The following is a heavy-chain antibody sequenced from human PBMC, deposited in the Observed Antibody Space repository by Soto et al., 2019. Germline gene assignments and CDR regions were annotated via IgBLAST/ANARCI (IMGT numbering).Heavy chain of an antibody. CDR2: ISSSGSII. CDR3: ALAGYDSNYYAVAPLSAGHF. V-gene: IGHV3-11*01. Sequence: QVQLVVSGGGLVKPGGSLRISCAASGFTFSDYYISWIRQAPGKGLEWVSYISSSGSIIYYADSVKGRFTISRDNAKNSLYLQMNSLRAEDPAVYYCALAGYDSNYYAVAPLSAGHFWGQGTLVTVSS. J-gene: IGHJ4*02. D-gene: IGHD4-4*01. CDR1: GFTFSDYY.